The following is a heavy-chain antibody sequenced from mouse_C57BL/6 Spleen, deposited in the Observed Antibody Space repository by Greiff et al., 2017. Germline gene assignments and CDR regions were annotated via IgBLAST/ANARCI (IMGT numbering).Heavy chain of an antibody. CDR2: IFPGSGST. V-gene: IGHV1-75*01. Sequence: VKLMESGPELVKPGASVKISCKASGYTFTDYYINWVKQRPGHGLEWIGWIFPGSGSTYYNEKFKGKATLTVDKSSSTAYMLLSSLTSEDSAVYFCAKDYGSPYYFDYWGQGTTLTVSS. D-gene: IGHD1-1*01. CDR1: GYTFTDYY. J-gene: IGHJ2*01. CDR3: AKDYGSPYYFDY.